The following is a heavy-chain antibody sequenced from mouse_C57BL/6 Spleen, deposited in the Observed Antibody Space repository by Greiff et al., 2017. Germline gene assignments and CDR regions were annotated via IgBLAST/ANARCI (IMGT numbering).Heavy chain of an antibody. CDR1: GFNIKDDY. V-gene: IGHV14-4*01. CDR3: TTWDDYPPFAY. CDR2: IDPENGDT. D-gene: IGHD2-4*01. J-gene: IGHJ3*01. Sequence: EVQLQESGAELVIPGASVKLSCTASGFNIKDDYMHWVKQRPEQGLEWIGWIDPENGDTEYASKFQGKATITADTSSNTAYLQLSSLTSEDTAVYYCTTWDDYPPFAYWGQGTLVTVSA.